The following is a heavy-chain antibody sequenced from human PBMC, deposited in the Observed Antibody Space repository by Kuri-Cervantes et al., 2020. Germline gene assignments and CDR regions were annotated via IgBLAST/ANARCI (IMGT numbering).Heavy chain of an antibody. CDR2: IYYSGRT. V-gene: IGHV4-39*01. Sequence: WVRQPPGKGLEWIGSIYYSGRTYSRPSLKSRVTMSVDTSKSQFSLKLSSATAADTAVYYCARRPPQSAFDVWGQGTMVTVSS. J-gene: IGHJ3*01. CDR3: ARRPPQSAFDV.